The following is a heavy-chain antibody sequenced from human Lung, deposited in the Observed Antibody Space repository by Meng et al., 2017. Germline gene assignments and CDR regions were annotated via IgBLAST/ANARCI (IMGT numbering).Heavy chain of an antibody. J-gene: IGHJ4*02. CDR1: EYNFPDYY. Sequence: QVQLGQSGAEVKKPGPSVKVSCTPSEYNFPDYYIHWVRRAPGQGLEWMGRINPKSGDTHYAQKFQARVTMTGDTSISTAYMELSGLRSDDTAMYYCARDEDISAAGKLFGDYWGQGTLVTVSS. CDR3: ARDEDISAAGKLFGDY. D-gene: IGHD6-25*01. CDR2: INPKSGDT. V-gene: IGHV1-2*06.